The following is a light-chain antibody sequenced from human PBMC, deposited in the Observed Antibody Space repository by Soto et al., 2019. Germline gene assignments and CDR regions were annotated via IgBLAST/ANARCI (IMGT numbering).Light chain of an antibody. CDR3: QERSNWPPEWR. J-gene: IGKJ1*01. V-gene: IGKV3-11*01. Sequence: EIVLTQSPATLSLSPGERATLSCRASQSVSSYLAWYQQKPGQAPRLLIYDASNRATGIPARFSGSGSGPDCASPSRRLEPEEFAVYYCQERSNWPPEWRFGEGTKGEI. CDR1: QSVSSY. CDR2: DAS.